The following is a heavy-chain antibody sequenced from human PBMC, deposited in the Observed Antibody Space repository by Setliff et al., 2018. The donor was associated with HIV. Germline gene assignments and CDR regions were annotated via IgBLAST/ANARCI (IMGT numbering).Heavy chain of an antibody. D-gene: IGHD2-21*01. J-gene: IGHJ5*02. CDR3: ARGAGCLGNDCDAYFGP. Sequence: SETLSLTCSVSGAFTTSSLYSWGWFHQSPGKGLEWIGTIFYSGVTNYSPSLKSRVSMSIDKSKSQFSLKLTSMTAADTAVYYCARGAGCLGNDCDAYFGPWGQGILVTVSS. CDR1: GAFTTSSLYS. CDR2: IFYSGVT. V-gene: IGHV4-39*07.